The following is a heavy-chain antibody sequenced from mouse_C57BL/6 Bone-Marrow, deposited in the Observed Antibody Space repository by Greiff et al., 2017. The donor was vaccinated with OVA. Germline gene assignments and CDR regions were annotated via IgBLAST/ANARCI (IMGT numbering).Heavy chain of an antibody. V-gene: IGHV1-62-2*01. D-gene: IGHD1-1*01. CDR2: FYPGSGSI. J-gene: IGHJ4*01. CDR1: GYTFTEYT. Sequence: QVQLQQSGAELVKPGASVKLSCKASGYTFTEYTIHWVKQRSGQGLEWIGWFYPGSGSIKYNEKFKDKATLTADKSSSTVYMELSRLTSEDSAVYFCARHEDDYYGSSYDYYAMDYWGQGTSVTVSS. CDR3: ARHEDDYYGSSYDYYAMDY.